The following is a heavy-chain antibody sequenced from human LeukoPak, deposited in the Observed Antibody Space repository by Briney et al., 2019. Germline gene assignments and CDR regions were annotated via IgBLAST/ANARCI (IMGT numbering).Heavy chain of an antibody. V-gene: IGHV3-30*18. CDR1: GFTFSSYG. Sequence: AGSLRLSCAASGFTFSSYGMHWVRQTPGKGLEWVTVISNDGSNKYYTDSVKGRFTISRDSAKDTLYLHMNSLRPEDTAVYFCAKDKYDTSGIFDYWGQGTLVPVSS. CDR3: AKDKYDTSGIFDY. CDR2: ISNDGSNK. D-gene: IGHD3-22*01. J-gene: IGHJ4*02.